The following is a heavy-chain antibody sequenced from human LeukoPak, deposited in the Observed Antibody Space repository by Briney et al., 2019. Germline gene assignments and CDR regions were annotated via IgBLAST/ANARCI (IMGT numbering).Heavy chain of an antibody. V-gene: IGHV5-51*01. Sequence: GESLKISCKGSGSSFTSYWIGWVRQLPGKGLEWMGIIYPGDSDTRYSPSFQGQVTISADKSISTAYLQWSSLKASDTAMYYCARRTDCSGGSCPPSHPHRRGGYYGMDVWGQGTTVTVSS. CDR2: IYPGDSDT. CDR3: ARRTDCSGGSCPPSHPHRRGGYYGMDV. J-gene: IGHJ6*02. D-gene: IGHD2-15*01. CDR1: GSSFTSYW.